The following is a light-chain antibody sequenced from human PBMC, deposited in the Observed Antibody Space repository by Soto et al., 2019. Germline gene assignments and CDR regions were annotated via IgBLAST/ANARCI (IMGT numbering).Light chain of an antibody. V-gene: IGKV3-15*01. CDR2: GAS. Sequence: EIVLTQSPATLSFSTGERATLSCRASQSVSSYLAWYQQKPGQAPRLLISGASTRAAGISDRFRGSGSGTEFTLTISSLRSEDSAIYYCQQYFEWPPMTFGQGTKVDI. CDR1: QSVSSY. J-gene: IGKJ1*01. CDR3: QQYFEWPPMT.